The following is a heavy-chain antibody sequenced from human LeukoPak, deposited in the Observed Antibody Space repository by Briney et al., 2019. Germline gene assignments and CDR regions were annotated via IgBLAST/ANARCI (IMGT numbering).Heavy chain of an antibody. V-gene: IGHV5-51*01. J-gene: IGHJ3*02. CDR3: ARPQQLVAFDI. D-gene: IGHD6-6*01. CDR1: GYSFTSYW. CDR2: LYPGDSGT. Sequence: GESLKISCKGSGYSFTSYWIGWVRQMPGKGLEWMGILYPGDSGTRYSPSFQGQVTISADKSISTASLQWSSLKASDTAMYYCARPQQLVAFDIWGQGTMVTVSS.